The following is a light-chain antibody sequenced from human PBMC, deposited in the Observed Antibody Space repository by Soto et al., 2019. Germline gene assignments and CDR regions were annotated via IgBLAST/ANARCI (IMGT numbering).Light chain of an antibody. V-gene: IGKV1-39*01. CDR3: QQNYNSPRT. Sequence: DIQMTQSPSSLSASVGDSVTITCRASQNIETYLNWYQVKPGKAPKLLLSVAPGFQGEVLSYFSGSGSGTDFTLTISSLQPEDFATYYCQQNYNSPRTFGQGTKVEIK. CDR2: VAP. CDR1: QNIETY. J-gene: IGKJ1*01.